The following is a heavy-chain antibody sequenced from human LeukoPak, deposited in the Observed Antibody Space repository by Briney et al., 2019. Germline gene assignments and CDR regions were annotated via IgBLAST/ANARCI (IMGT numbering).Heavy chain of an antibody. Sequence: ASVKVSCKASGYTLTGHYIHWVGQAPGQGLKWMGWISPHSGFTMYPRRFQGRVTMTTDTSISTAFLEVRRLRSDDTAAYYCARQTGDDALDIWGQGTMITVYS. CDR2: ISPHSGFT. D-gene: IGHD7-27*01. CDR1: GYTLTGHY. J-gene: IGHJ3*02. V-gene: IGHV1-2*02. CDR3: ARQTGDDALDI.